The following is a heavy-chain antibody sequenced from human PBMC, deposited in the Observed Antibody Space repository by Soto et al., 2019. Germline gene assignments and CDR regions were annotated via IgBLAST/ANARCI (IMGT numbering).Heavy chain of an antibody. V-gene: IGHV3-21*01. J-gene: IGHJ4*02. CDR1: GFTFSSYS. D-gene: IGHD4-4*01. CDR2: ISSSSSYI. Sequence: GGSLRLSCAASGFTFSSYSMNWVRQAPGKGLEWVSSISSSSSYIYYADSVKGRFTISRDNAKNSLYLQMNSLRAEDTAVYYCARDYSRDGYNNEYWGQGTLVTVYS. CDR3: ARDYSRDGYNNEY.